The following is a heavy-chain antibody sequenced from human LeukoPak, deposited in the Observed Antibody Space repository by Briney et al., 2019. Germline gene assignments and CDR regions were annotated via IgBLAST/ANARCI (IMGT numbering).Heavy chain of an antibody. CDR3: AREGGYGDYDY. CDR1: GRSISSGSYY. CDR2: MYYSGST. J-gene: IGHJ4*02. D-gene: IGHD4-17*01. V-gene: IGHV4-31*02. Sequence: PQTLSLTCTVSGRSISSGSYYWSWLRQHPGKGLEWIGYMYYSGSTHYNASLKSRVSISADTSKNQFSLKQSSVTAADTAVYYGAREGGYGDYDYWGQGTLVTVSS.